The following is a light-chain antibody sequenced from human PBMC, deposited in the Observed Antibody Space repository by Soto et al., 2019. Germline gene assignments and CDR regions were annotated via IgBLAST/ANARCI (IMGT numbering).Light chain of an antibody. Sequence: QLVLTQPPSASGTPGQRVTISCSGSSSNIGSNTVNWYQQLPGTAPKLLIYSNNQRPSGVPDRFSGSKSGTSASLAISGLQSEDEADYYCAAWDDSLNGWVFGGGTKL. V-gene: IGLV1-44*01. CDR2: SNN. J-gene: IGLJ3*02. CDR3: AAWDDSLNGWV. CDR1: SSNIGSNT.